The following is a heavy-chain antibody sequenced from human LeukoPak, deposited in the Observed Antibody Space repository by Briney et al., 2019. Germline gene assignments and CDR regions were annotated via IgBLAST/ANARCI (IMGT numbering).Heavy chain of an antibody. CDR3: TRGRPSSFDY. V-gene: IGHV1-8*01. CDR1: GYTFTNYD. J-gene: IGHJ4*02. Sequence: GASVKVSCKASGYTFTNYDINWVRQATGQGLEWMGWMNPNSGNPGSAQKFQGRVTMTRDTSISTAYMELSSLRSEDTAVYYCTRGRPSSFDYWGQGTPVTVSS. CDR2: MNPNSGNP.